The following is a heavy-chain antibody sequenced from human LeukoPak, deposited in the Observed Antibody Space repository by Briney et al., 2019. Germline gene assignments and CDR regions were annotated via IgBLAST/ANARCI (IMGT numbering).Heavy chain of an antibody. CDR3: TSDYFDSSGYRYYFNY. V-gene: IGHV3-74*01. CDR2: INSDGSST. CDR1: GFTFSSYW. D-gene: IGHD3-22*01. J-gene: IGHJ4*02. Sequence: GGSLRLSCAASGFTFSSYWMHWVRQAPGKGLVWVLRINSDGSSTSYADSVKGRFTISRDNAKDTLYLQMNSLRAEDTAVYYCTSDYFDSSGYRYYFNYWGQGTLVTVSS.